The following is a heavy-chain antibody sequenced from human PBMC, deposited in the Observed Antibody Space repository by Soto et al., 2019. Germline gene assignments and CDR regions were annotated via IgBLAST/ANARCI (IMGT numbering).Heavy chain of an antibody. Sequence: EVQLLDSGGGLVQPGGSLRLSCAASGFTFDNNGMTWVRQVPGKGLEWVSAISAGGGTTYYADPVKGRFTISRDNSKIMLYLQMNRLRAEDTAVYYSAKVRRNFAWLSELAYFDYWGQGTPVTVSS. CDR1: GFTFDNNG. V-gene: IGHV3-23*01. CDR2: ISAGGGTT. J-gene: IGHJ4*02. D-gene: IGHD3-9*01. CDR3: AKVRRNFAWLSELAYFDY.